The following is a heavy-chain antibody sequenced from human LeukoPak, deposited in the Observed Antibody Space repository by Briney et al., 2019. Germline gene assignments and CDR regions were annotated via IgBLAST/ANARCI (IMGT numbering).Heavy chain of an antibody. Sequence: QTLSLTCAISGDSVSSNSAAWNWIRQSPSGGLEWLGRTYYRSKWYNDYAVSVKSRITINPDTSKNQFSLQLNSVTPEDTAVYYCAREVLTMIVVAPAFDIWGQGTMVTVSS. CDR3: AREVLTMIVVAPAFDI. CDR1: GDSVSSNSAA. J-gene: IGHJ3*02. V-gene: IGHV6-1*01. CDR2: TYYRSKWYN. D-gene: IGHD3-22*01.